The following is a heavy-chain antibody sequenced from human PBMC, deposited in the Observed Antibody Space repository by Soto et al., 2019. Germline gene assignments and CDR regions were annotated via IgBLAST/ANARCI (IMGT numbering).Heavy chain of an antibody. D-gene: IGHD2-15*01. CDR2: IYSGGST. CDR1: GFTVSSNY. Sequence: EVQLVESGGGLVQPGWSLRLSCAAAGFTVSSNYISWVRQAPGKGLEWVSVIYSGGSTYYADSVKGRFTISRHNSKNTLYLQINSLRAEDTAVYYCARDQYCSGGSCYSQAFDIWGQGTMVTVSS. CDR3: ARDQYCSGGSCYSQAFDI. J-gene: IGHJ3*02. V-gene: IGHV3-53*04.